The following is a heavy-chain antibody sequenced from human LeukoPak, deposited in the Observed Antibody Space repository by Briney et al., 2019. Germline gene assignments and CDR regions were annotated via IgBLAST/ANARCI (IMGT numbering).Heavy chain of an antibody. CDR3: ARPYADLGGDFDH. Sequence: GGSLRLSCAASGFTFSGSATHWVRQASGKGLEWVGRIRSKVNNYATEYAASVRGRFTISRDDSKNTAYLQMNSLKIEDTAVYYCARPYADLGGDFDHWGQGTLVTVSS. CDR1: GFTFSGSA. J-gene: IGHJ4*02. CDR2: IRSKVNNYAT. D-gene: IGHD4-17*01. V-gene: IGHV3-73*01.